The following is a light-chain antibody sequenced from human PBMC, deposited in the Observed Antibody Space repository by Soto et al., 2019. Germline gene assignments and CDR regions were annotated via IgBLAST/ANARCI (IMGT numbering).Light chain of an antibody. J-gene: IGKJ3*01. Sequence: IQLTQSPSSLSASVGDRVTITCRASQGIINYLAWYQQKPGKAPKLLIYGASTLQSGVPSRFGGSRPGTDFTLTVSSLQTQDFATYYCQQLFMYPPTFGPGTKVDIK. V-gene: IGKV1-9*01. CDR3: QQLFMYPPT. CDR1: QGIINY. CDR2: GAS.